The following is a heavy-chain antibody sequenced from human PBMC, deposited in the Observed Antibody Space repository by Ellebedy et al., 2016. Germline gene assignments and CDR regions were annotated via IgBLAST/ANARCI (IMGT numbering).Heavy chain of an antibody. CDR1: GFTVTTNY. J-gene: IGHJ5*02. CDR2: IYSDGST. V-gene: IGHV3-53*01. Sequence: GGSLRLSCAASGFTVTTNYMSWVRQAPGKWLEWVSLIYSDGSTYYADSVKGRFTISRDNSKNTLFLQMNSLRVDDTALYYCARVSSGTYWEQWWFDPWGRGTLVTVSS. CDR3: ARVSSGTYWEQWWFDP. D-gene: IGHD1-26*01.